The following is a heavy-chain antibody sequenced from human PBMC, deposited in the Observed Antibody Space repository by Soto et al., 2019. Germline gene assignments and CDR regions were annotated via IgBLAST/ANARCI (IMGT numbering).Heavy chain of an antibody. Sequence: GASVKVSCKASGYTFTRYGIGWARQAPGQGLEWMGWINTYNGNTNYAQNVQGRVTITRDTSASTAYMELSSLRSEDTAVYYCARGSPPTFDYWGQGTLVTVSS. CDR2: INTYNGNT. CDR3: ARGSPPTFDY. J-gene: IGHJ4*02. V-gene: IGHV1-18*01. CDR1: GYTFTRYG. D-gene: IGHD1-26*01.